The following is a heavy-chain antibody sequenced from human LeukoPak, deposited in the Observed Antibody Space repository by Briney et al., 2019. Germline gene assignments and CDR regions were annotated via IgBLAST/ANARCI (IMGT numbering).Heavy chain of an antibody. D-gene: IGHD6-19*01. CDR2: INPNSGGT. CDR1: GYTFTDYH. V-gene: IGHV1-2*02. Sequence: AASVTVSCKASGYTFTDYHIHWVRQAPGQGLEWMGWINPNSGGTNYAQKFHGSVTMTRDTSINTAYMELSSLKSNDTAIYYCARFRHIAVAGTPHFDYWGQGPLVTVSS. J-gene: IGHJ4*02. CDR3: ARFRHIAVAGTPHFDY.